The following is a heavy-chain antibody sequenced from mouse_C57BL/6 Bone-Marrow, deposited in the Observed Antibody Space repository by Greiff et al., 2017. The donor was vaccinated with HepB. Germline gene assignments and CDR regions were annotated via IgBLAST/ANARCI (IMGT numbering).Heavy chain of an antibody. D-gene: IGHD2-4*01. CDR2: ISSGSSTI. V-gene: IGHV5-17*01. Sequence: EVQRVESGGGLVKPGGSLKLSCAASGFTFSDYGMHWVRQAPEKGLEWVAYISSGSSTIYYADTVKGRFPISRDNAKNTLFLQMTSLRSEDTAMYYCARLRRAWFAYWGQGTLVTVSA. CDR3: ARLRRAWFAY. CDR1: GFTFSDYG. J-gene: IGHJ3*01.